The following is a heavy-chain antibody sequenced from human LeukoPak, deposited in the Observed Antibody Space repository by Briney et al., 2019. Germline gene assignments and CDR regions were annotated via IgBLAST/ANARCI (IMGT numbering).Heavy chain of an antibody. D-gene: IGHD3-3*01. CDR1: GGSISSYY. Sequence: SETLSLTCTVSGGSISSYYWSWIRQPPGKGLERIGYIYYSGSTNYNPSLKSRVTISVDTSKNQFSLKLSSVTAADTAVYYCAREATYYDFWSGYPNGAYFDYWGQGTLVTVSS. J-gene: IGHJ4*02. CDR2: IYYSGST. CDR3: AREATYYDFWSGYPNGAYFDY. V-gene: IGHV4-59*01.